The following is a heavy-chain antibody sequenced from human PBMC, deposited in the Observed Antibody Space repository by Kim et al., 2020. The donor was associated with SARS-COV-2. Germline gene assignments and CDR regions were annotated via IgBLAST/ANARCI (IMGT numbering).Heavy chain of an antibody. CDR3: AKAPTDYYGSGNLAFDY. J-gene: IGHJ4*02. V-gene: IGHV3-23*01. Sequence: VQGRFTSSRDNSKNRLSLQMDSLTAEDTAIYYCAKAPTDYYGSGNLAFDYWGQGTLVTVSS. D-gene: IGHD3-10*01.